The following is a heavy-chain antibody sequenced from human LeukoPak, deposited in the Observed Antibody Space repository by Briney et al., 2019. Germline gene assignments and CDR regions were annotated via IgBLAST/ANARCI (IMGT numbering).Heavy chain of an antibody. CDR3: ARDPYSNTRYYYYYYMDV. D-gene: IGHD4-11*01. CDR1: GGSISSSSYY. J-gene: IGHJ6*03. V-gene: IGHV4-39*07. CDR2: INHSGST. Sequence: SETLSLTCTVSGGSISSSSYYWSWIRQPPGKGLEWIGEINHSGSTNYNPSLKSRVTISVDTSKNQFSLKLSSVTAADTAVYYCARDPYSNTRYYYYYYMDVWGKGTTVTVSS.